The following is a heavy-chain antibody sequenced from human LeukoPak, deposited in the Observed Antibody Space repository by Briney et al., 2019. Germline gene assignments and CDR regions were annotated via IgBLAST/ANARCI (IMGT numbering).Heavy chain of an antibody. V-gene: IGHV3-23*01. J-gene: IGHJ6*04. CDR2: ISGSGGST. Sequence: GGSLRLSCAASGFTFSSYAMSWVRQAPGKGLEWVSAISGSGGSTYYADSVKGRFTISRDNSKNTLYLQMNSLRAEDTAVYYCAKDTAELVMTTVTSMDVWGKGTTVTVSS. D-gene: IGHD4-17*01. CDR3: AKDTAELVMTTVTSMDV. CDR1: GFTFSSYA.